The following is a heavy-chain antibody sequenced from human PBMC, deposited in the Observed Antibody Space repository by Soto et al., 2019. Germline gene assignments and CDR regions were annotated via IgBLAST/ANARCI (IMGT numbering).Heavy chain of an antibody. Sequence: PGGSLRLSCAASGFTFSSYGMHWVRQAPGKGLEWVAVISYDGSNKYYADSVKGRFTISGDNSKNTLYLQMNSLRAEDTAVYYCAKVFFAVDAFDIWGQGTMVTVSS. V-gene: IGHV3-30*18. CDR3: AKVFFAVDAFDI. CDR1: GFTFSSYG. CDR2: ISYDGSNK. J-gene: IGHJ3*02.